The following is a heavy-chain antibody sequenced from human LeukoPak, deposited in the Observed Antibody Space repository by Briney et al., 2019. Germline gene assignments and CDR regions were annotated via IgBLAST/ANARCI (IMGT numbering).Heavy chain of an antibody. CDR2: ISWNSGSI. J-gene: IGHJ4*02. Sequence: GGSLRLSCAASGFTFDDYAMHWVRQAPGKGLEWISGISWNSGSIGYADSVKGRFTISRDNAKNSLYLQMNSLRAEDTAVYYCASERYCSGGSCNDYWGQGTLVTVSS. V-gene: IGHV3-9*01. CDR1: GFTFDDYA. D-gene: IGHD2-15*01. CDR3: ASERYCSGGSCNDY.